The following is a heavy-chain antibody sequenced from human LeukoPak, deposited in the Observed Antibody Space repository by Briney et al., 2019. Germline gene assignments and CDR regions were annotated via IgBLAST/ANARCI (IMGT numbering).Heavy chain of an antibody. CDR3: ARAGYSYGWFDP. Sequence: GGSLRLSCAASGFTFSSYGMHWVRQAPDKGLEWVAVIWYDGSNKYYADSVKGRFTISRDNSKNTLYLQMNSLRAEDTAVYYCARAGYSYGWFDPWGQGTLVTVSS. D-gene: IGHD5-18*01. J-gene: IGHJ5*02. CDR1: GFTFSSYG. CDR2: IWYDGSNK. V-gene: IGHV3-33*01.